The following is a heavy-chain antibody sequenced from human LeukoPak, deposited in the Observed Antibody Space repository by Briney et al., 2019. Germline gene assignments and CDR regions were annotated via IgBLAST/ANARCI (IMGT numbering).Heavy chain of an antibody. CDR1: GYSFPKHS. D-gene: IGHD3-10*01. CDR3: ARRDYTGSYWLDS. V-gene: IGHV5-51*01. CDR2: IYPGDSDT. J-gene: IGHJ5*01. Sequence: GESLKISCKGSGYSFPKHSIAWVRQMPGKGLGWMGIIYPGDSDTRYSPSFQGPVTISADVSISTAYRQWSSLKASDTAIYYCARRDYTGSYWLDSWGQGTLVTVSS.